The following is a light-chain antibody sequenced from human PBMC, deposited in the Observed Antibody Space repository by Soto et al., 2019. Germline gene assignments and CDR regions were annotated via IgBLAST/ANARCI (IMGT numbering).Light chain of an antibody. CDR2: GAS. V-gene: IGKV3-15*01. CDR3: QQYNNWPPWT. Sequence: EIVMTRSPATLSVSPVEIATLSCMASQSVSSNLAWYQQKPGQAPRLLIYGASTRATGIPARFSGSGSGTEFTLTISSLQSEDFAVYYCQQYNNWPPWTFGQGTKVDIK. J-gene: IGKJ1*01. CDR1: QSVSSN.